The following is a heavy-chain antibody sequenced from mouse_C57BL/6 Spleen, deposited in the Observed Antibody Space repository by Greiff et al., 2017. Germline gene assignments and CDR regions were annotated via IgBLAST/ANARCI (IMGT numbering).Heavy chain of an antibody. CDR3: ARPSTVVARYFDY. CDR2: INPSSGYT. J-gene: IGHJ2*01. Sequence: QVQLQQSGAELAKPGASVKLSCKASGYTFTSYWMHWVKQRPGQGLEWIGYINPSSGYTKYNQKFKDKATLTADKSSSTAYMQLSSLTYEDSAVYYCARPSTVVARYFDYWGQGTTLTVSS. CDR1: GYTFTSYW. D-gene: IGHD1-1*01. V-gene: IGHV1-7*01.